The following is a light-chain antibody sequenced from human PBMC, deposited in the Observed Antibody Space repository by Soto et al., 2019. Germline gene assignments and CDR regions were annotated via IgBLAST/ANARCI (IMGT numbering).Light chain of an antibody. J-gene: IGKJ1*01. CDR1: QSVTVN. CDR2: RAS. Sequence: EIVMTQSPATLSLSPGERATLSCRASQSVTVNLAWYQQKPGQAPRLLIYRASTRATGIPARFSGGGSGTEFTLTISSLQSEDFAVYYCQQYNNWPPWTFGQGTKVEIK. CDR3: QQYNNWPPWT. V-gene: IGKV3-15*01.